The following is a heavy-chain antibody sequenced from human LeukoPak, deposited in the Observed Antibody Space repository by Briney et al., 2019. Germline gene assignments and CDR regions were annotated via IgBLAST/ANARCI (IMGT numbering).Heavy chain of an antibody. D-gene: IGHD5-18*01. CDR2: IIPIFGTA. V-gene: IGHV1-69*13. CDR1: GGTFSSYA. CDR3: ARDTAMAPYYFDY. J-gene: IGHJ4*02. Sequence: SVKVSCKASGGTFSSYAISWVRQAPGQGLEWMGGIIPIFGTANYAQKFQGRVTITADESTSTAYMELSSLRSEDTAVYYCARDTAMAPYYFDYWGQGTLVTVSS.